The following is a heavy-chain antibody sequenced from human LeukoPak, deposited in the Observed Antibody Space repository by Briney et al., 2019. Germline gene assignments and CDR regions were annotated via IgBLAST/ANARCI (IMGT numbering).Heavy chain of an antibody. CDR1: GGSISSYY. CDR3: ARAKDSYGWRLSHDAFDI. J-gene: IGHJ3*02. CDR2: IYYSGST. V-gene: IGHV4-59*01. Sequence: PSETLSLTCTVSGGSISSYYWSWIRQPPGKGLGWIGYIYYSGSTNYNPSLKSRVTISVDTSKNQFSLKLSSVTAADTAVYYCARAKDSYGWRLSHDAFDIWGQGTMVTVSS. D-gene: IGHD5-18*01.